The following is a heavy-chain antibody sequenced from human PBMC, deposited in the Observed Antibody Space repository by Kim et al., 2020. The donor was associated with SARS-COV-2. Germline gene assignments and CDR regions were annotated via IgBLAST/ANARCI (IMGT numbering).Heavy chain of an antibody. Sequence: GNGNPIYSQKFQGKVTFTTDTSANTAYMELSFLRSEDSAVYYCLGGFYFDYWGQGTLVTVSS. CDR3: LGGFYFDY. D-gene: IGHD3-16*01. V-gene: IGHV1-3*01. CDR2: GNGNP. J-gene: IGHJ4*02.